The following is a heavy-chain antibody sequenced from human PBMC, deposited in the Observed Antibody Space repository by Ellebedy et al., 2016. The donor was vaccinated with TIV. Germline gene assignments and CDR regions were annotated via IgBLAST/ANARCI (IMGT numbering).Heavy chain of an antibody. CDR3: ARGIYVNNWYYYDY. Sequence: GGSLRLSXAASGFTFSDYNINWVRQAPGKGLEWVSSISRHSVYIYYADSVKGRFTISRDNANNSLYLQMDGLRPEDTAVYYCARGIYVNNWYYYDYWGQGILVTVSS. CDR2: ISRHSVYI. D-gene: IGHD5-24*01. V-gene: IGHV3-21*01. CDR1: GFTFSDYN. J-gene: IGHJ4*02.